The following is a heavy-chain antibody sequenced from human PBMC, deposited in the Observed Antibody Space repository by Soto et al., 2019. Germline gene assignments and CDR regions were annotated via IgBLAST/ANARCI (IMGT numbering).Heavy chain of an antibody. J-gene: IGHJ3*01. CDR1: GYNFRNFG. D-gene: IGHD5-18*01. CDR2: FSGYNGRT. Sequence: ASVKVSCKASGYNFRNFGITWVRRASGLGLEWLGWFSGYNGRTSSARNFRDRVVLTTDTATNTAYMKLRSLTSDDTAIYYCAREGYSSGFDPFDFWGQGTKVTVSS. V-gene: IGHV1-18*01. CDR3: AREGYSSGFDPFDF.